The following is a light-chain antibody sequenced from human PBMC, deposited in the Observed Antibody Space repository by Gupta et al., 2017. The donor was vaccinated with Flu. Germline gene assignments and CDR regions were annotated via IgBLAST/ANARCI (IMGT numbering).Light chain of an antibody. J-gene: IGLJ1*01. CDR3: AAWDDSLNVYV. CDR1: GNNA. CDR2: YDD. Sequence: GNNAVNWYQQLPGKAPKLLIYYDDLLPTGVSDRFSASKSGTSASLAISGLQSEDEADYYCAAWDDSLNVYVFGTGTTVTVL. V-gene: IGLV1-36*01.